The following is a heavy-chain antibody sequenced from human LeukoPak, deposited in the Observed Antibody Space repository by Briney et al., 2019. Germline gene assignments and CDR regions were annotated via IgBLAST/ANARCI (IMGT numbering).Heavy chain of an antibody. D-gene: IGHD2-8*01. CDR1: GESFSGYS. J-gene: IGHJ5*02. CDR3: ARRLRYCTNGVCSNWFDP. Sequence: PSETLSLTCAVYGESFSGYSWSWIRQPPGKGLEWIGEINHSGSTNYNPSLKSRVTISVDTSKNQFSPKLSSVTAADTAVYYCARRLRYCTNGVCSNWFDPWGQGTLVTVSS. CDR2: INHSGST. V-gene: IGHV4-34*01.